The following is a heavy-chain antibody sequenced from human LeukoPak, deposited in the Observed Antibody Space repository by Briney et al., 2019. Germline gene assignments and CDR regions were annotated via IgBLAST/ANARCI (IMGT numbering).Heavy chain of an antibody. CDR3: ARDGVWFGESPGEYYYYYGMDV. V-gene: IGHV3-30*04. CDR1: GFTFSSYA. CDR2: ISYDGSNK. Sequence: GGSLRLSCAASGFTFSSYAMHWVRQAPGKGLEWVAVISYDGSNKYYADSVKGRFTISRDNSKNTLYLQMNSLRAEDTAVYYCARDGVWFGESPGEYYYYYGMDVWGQGTTVTVSS. D-gene: IGHD3-10*01. J-gene: IGHJ6*02.